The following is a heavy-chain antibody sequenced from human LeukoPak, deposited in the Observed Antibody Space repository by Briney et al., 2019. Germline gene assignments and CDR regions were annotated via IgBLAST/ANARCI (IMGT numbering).Heavy chain of an antibody. D-gene: IGHD1-20*01. CDR3: ARDNWNDDRGMDV. Sequence: GGSLRLSCAASGFTFSDNYMSWIRQAPGKGLEWVSYISSSGSTIYYADSVKGRFTISRDNAKNSLYLQMNSLRAEDTAVYYCARDNWNDDRGMDVWGQGTTVTVSS. CDR1: GFTFSDNY. V-gene: IGHV3-11*01. CDR2: ISSSGSTI. J-gene: IGHJ6*02.